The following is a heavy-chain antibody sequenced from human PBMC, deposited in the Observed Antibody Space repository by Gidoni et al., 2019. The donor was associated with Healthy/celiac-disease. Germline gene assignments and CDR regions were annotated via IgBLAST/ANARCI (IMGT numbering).Heavy chain of an antibody. Sequence: EVQLVESGGGLVRPGGALKRPWAATGSPVSGSAMPWVRQASGEWREWVGRIRSEANRYATAYASSVKGRFTISRDDSKNTASLQMNSLKTEATAVYYCTALYCSGGSCYSASWGQGTLVTVSS. CDR2: IRSEANRYAT. D-gene: IGHD2-15*01. J-gene: IGHJ5*02. CDR3: TALYCSGGSCYSAS. CDR1: GSPVSGSA. V-gene: IGHV3-73*01.